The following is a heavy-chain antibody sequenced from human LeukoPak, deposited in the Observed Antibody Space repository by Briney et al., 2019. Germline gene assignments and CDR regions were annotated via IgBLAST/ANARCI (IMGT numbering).Heavy chain of an antibody. CDR3: AKLKTMVAYYFDY. Sequence: GGSLRLSCAASGFTLSNYAMSWVRQAPGKGLEWVSAVSGSGGSTHCADSVKGRFTISRDNSKNTLYLQMNSLRVEDTAIYYCAKLKTMVAYYFDYWGLGTLVTVSS. J-gene: IGHJ4*02. D-gene: IGHD4/OR15-4a*01. CDR1: GFTLSNYA. CDR2: VSGSGGST. V-gene: IGHV3-23*01.